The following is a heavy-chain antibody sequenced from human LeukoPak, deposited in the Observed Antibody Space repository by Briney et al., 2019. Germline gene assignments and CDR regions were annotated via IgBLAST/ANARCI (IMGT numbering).Heavy chain of an antibody. CDR1: GFTFSSYA. Sequence: GGSLRLSCAASGFTFSSYAMSWVRQAPGKGLEWVSSISSSSSYIYYADSVKGRFTISRDNAKNSLYLQMNSLRAEDTAVYYCARDRSSSGWLYYFDYWGQGTLVTVSS. J-gene: IGHJ4*02. V-gene: IGHV3-21*01. CDR3: ARDRSSSGWLYYFDY. D-gene: IGHD6-19*01. CDR2: ISSSSSYI.